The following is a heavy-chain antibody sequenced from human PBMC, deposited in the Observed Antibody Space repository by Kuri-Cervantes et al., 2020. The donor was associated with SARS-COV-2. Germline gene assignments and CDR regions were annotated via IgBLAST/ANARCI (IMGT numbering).Heavy chain of an antibody. D-gene: IGHD7-27*01. CDR2: ISYDGSNK. CDR3: AREGLGMGAFDI. Sequence: GESLKISCAASGFTFGSYAMHWVRQAPGKGLEWVAVISYDGSNKYYADSVKGRFTISRDNSKNTLYLQMNSLRAEDTAVYYCAREGLGMGAFDIWGQGTMVTVSS. J-gene: IGHJ3*02. CDR1: GFTFGSYA. V-gene: IGHV3-30-3*01.